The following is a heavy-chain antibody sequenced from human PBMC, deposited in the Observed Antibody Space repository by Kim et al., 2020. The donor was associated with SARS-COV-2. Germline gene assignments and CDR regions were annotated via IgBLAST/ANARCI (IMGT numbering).Heavy chain of an antibody. J-gene: IGHJ4*02. CDR2: ISWNSGSI. Sequence: GGSLRLSCAASGFTFGDYAMHWVRQAPGKGLEWVSGISWNSGSIGYADSVKGRFTISRDNAKNSLYLQMNSLRAEDTALYYCARAPSSFIGDPVDYWGQGTLVTVSS. CDR1: GFTFGDYA. D-gene: IGHD6-6*01. V-gene: IGHV3-9*01. CDR3: ARAPSSFIGDPVDY.